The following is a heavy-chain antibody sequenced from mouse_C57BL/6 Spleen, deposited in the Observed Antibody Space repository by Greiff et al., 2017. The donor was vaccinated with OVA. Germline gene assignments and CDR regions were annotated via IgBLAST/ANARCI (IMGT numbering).Heavy chain of an antibody. CDR1: GYTFTDYY. D-gene: IGHD2-4*01. V-gene: IGHV1-19*01. CDR3: ARSIYYDFYYAIDY. J-gene: IGHJ4*01. Sequence: EVQLQQSGPVLVKPGASVKMSCKASGYTFTDYYMNWVKQSHGKSLEWIGVINPYNGGTSYNQKFKGKATLTVDKSSSTAYMELNSLTSEDSAVYYCARSIYYDFYYAIDYWGQGTSVTVSS. CDR2: INPYNGGT.